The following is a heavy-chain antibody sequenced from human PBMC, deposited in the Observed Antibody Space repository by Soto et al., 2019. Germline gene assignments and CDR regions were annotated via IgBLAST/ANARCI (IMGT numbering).Heavy chain of an antibody. D-gene: IGHD6-6*01. CDR1: GGSFSGYY. Sequence: SETLSLTCAVYGGSFSGYYWSWIRQPPGKGLERIGYIYYSGSTNYNPSLKSRVTISVDTSKNQFSLKLSSVTAADTAVYYCARGAKRQLVRLYYFDYWGQGTLVTVSS. CDR2: IYYSGST. J-gene: IGHJ4*02. V-gene: IGHV4-59*01. CDR3: ARGAKRQLVRLYYFDY.